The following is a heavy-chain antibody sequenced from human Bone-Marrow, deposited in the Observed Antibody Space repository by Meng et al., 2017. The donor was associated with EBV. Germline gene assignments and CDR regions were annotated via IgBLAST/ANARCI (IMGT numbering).Heavy chain of an antibody. CDR1: GYTFTGYY. V-gene: IGHV1-2*02. D-gene: IGHD5-12*01. Sequence: QVLLVQVGGEVKKPGASLTVSCKASGYTFTGYYIHWVRQAPGQGLEWVGWINPNSGGTNYAEKFQGRVTMTRDTSITTAFMELSSLKSDDTAVYYCAMGLATDFDYWGQGTLVTVSS. J-gene: IGHJ4*02. CDR2: INPNSGGT. CDR3: AMGLATDFDY.